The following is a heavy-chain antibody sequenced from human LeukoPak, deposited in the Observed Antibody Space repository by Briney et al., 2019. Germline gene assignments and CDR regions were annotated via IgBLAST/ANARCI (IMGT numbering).Heavy chain of an antibody. Sequence: GGSLRLSCAASGFTFSGYWMHWVRQAPGKGLVWVSRIYSDGSSTNYADSVKGRFTISRDNTKNTLYLQMDSLRAEDTAVYYCARDRYYGGNSHAFDIWGQGTMVTVSS. D-gene: IGHD4-23*01. CDR3: ARDRYYGGNSHAFDI. CDR2: IYSDGSST. CDR1: GFTFSGYW. V-gene: IGHV3-74*01. J-gene: IGHJ3*02.